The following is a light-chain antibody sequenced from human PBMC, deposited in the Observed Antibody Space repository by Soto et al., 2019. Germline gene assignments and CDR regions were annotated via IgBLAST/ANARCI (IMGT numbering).Light chain of an antibody. CDR2: DAS. V-gene: IGKV1-5*01. Sequence: DIQMTQSPSTLSASVGDRVTITCRASQSISSWLAWYQQKPGKAPKLLIYDASSLESGVQSRFSGSGSGTEFTRTISSLQLDDFAIYYCQQYNSYSYTFGQGTKLEIK. CDR1: QSISSW. CDR3: QQYNSYSYT. J-gene: IGKJ2*01.